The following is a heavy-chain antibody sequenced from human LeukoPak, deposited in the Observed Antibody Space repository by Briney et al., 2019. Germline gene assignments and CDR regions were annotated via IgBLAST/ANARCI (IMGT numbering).Heavy chain of an antibody. D-gene: IGHD4-17*01. CDR2: INHSGST. CDR3: ARWRVTTAIDY. J-gene: IGHJ4*02. Sequence: KPSETLSLTCAVYGGSFSGYYWSWIRQPPGKGLEWIGEINHSGSTNYNPSLKSRDTISVDTSKNQFSLKLSSVTAADTAVYYCARWRVTTAIDYWGQGTLVTVSS. CDR1: GGSFSGYY. V-gene: IGHV4-34*01.